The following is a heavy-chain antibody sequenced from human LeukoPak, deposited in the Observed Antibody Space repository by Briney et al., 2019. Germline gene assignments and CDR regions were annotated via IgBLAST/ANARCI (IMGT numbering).Heavy chain of an antibody. V-gene: IGHV3-21*04. CDR1: GFTFSSYA. CDR3: ARGGGLDV. CDR2: ISNNNADT. J-gene: IGHJ6*02. D-gene: IGHD3-16*01. Sequence: GSLRLSCAASGFTFSSYAMNWVRQAPGKGLEWVSTISNNNADTYYADSVKGRFTISRDNAKNSLYLQMSNLGAEDTAVYFCARGGGLDVWGQGATVTVSS.